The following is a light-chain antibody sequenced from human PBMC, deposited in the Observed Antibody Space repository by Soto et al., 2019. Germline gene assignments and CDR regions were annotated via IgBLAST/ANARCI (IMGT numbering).Light chain of an antibody. CDR1: QGINNF. Sequence: DIQMTQSTSSLSASVGDTVTITCRASQGINNFLAWFQQKPGKAPKSLIYGASTLQSGVPSNFSGSGSDTDFTLTISSLQPEDSATYFCQQYHTFPVTFGGGTKVEIK. CDR3: QQYHTFPVT. J-gene: IGKJ4*01. V-gene: IGKV1-16*02. CDR2: GAS.